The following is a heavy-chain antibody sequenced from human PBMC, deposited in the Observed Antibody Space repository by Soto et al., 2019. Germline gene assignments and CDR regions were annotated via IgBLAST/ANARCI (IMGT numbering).Heavy chain of an antibody. J-gene: IGHJ2*01. CDR2: VDYSGTS. CDR1: GGSLSSYS. V-gene: IGHV4-59*01. Sequence: QVHLQASGPGLVKPSETLSLTCTVSGGSLSSYSWSWIRQSPGGGLEWIGDVDYSGTSNHNPSLKRRVTMSERTSRNQFSLNLTSVTAADTAVYFCARDSGAEGWALDLWGRGTLITVYS. CDR3: ARDSGAEGWALDL. D-gene: IGHD1-26*01.